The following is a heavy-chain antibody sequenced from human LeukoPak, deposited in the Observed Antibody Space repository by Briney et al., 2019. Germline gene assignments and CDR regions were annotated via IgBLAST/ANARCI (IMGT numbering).Heavy chain of an antibody. V-gene: IGHV1-18*01. CDR1: GYTFTSYG. Sequence: ASVKVSCKASGYTFTSYGISWVRQAPGQGLEWMGWSSGYNDNTNYAQKFQGRVTMTTDTSTSTAYMELRSLRSDDTAVYYCARGGTKTRGIAAAPADYWGQGALVTVSS. CDR3: ARGGTKTRGIAAAPADY. D-gene: IGHD6-13*01. CDR2: SSGYNDNT. J-gene: IGHJ4*02.